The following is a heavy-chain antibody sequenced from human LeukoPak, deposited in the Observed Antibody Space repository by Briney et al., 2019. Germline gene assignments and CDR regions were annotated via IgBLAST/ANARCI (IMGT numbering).Heavy chain of an antibody. V-gene: IGHV1-18*01. CDR1: GYTFTSYG. D-gene: IGHD2-15*01. CDR3: ARGPIVHYYMDV. CDR2: ISAYNGNT. Sequence: ASVKVSCKGSGYTFTSYGISWVRRAPGQGLEWMGWISAYNGNTNYAQKLQGRVTMTTDTSTSTAHMELRSLRSDDTAVYYCARGPIVHYYMDVWGKGTTVTVSS. J-gene: IGHJ6*03.